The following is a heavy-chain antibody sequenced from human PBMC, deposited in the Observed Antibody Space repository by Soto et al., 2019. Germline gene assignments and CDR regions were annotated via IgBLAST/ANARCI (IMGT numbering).Heavy chain of an antibody. CDR3: ARHHDS. V-gene: IGHV1-18*01. CDR2: ISAYNGNT. Sequence: GASVKVSCKASGYTFTSYGISWVRQAPGQGLEWMGWISAYNGNTNYAQKLQGRVTMTTDTSKNQFSLKLSSVTAADTAVYYCARHHDSWGQGTLVTVSS. J-gene: IGHJ4*02. CDR1: GYTFTSYG.